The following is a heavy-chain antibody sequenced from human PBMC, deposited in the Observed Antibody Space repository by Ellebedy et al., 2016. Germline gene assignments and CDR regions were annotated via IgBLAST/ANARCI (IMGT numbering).Heavy chain of an antibody. V-gene: IGHV4-59*01. CDR1: GGSISSYY. CDR3: ARVSRYFEY. CDR2: IYFSGST. Sequence: SETLSLTCTVSGGSISSYYWSWIRQPPGKGLEWIGFIYFSGSTNYNPSLKSRVTIAVDTSKNQFSLILSSVTAADTAVYYCARVSRYFEYWGQGTLVAVSS. J-gene: IGHJ4*02.